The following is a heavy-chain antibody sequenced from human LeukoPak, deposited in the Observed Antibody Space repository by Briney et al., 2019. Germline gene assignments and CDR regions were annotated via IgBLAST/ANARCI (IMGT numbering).Heavy chain of an antibody. CDR1: GGSISSYY. V-gene: IGHV4-59*01. J-gene: IGHJ4*02. CDR2: IYYSGST. CDR3: ARGPCCGGSCDFDY. Sequence: SSETLSLTCTVSGGSISSYYWSWIRQPPGKGLEWIGYIYYSGSTNYNPSLKSRVTISVDTSKNQFSLKLSSVTAADTAVYYCARGPCCGGSCDFDYWGQGTLVTVSS. D-gene: IGHD2-15*01.